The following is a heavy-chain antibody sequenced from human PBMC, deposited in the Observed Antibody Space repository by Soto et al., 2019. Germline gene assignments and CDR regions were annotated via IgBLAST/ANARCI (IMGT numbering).Heavy chain of an antibody. J-gene: IGHJ4*02. Sequence: ESGGGVVQPGRSLRLSCAASRFTFSSDGIHWVRQAPGNGLEWVAVISYDGSNKYYADSVKGRFTISRDNSKNTLYLQMNSLRAEDTAVYYCAKVGYSYDNYFDYWGQGTLVTVSS. V-gene: IGHV3-30*18. D-gene: IGHD5-18*01. CDR1: RFTFSSDG. CDR3: AKVGYSYDNYFDY. CDR2: ISYDGSNK.